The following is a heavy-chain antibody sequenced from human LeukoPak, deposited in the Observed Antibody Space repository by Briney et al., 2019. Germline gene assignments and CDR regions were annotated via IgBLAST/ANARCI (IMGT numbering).Heavy chain of an antibody. CDR3: ARDLGGYPFFMDV. CDR2: IYYSGSP. Sequence: SETLSLTCTVSGGSISSSSYYWGWIRQPPGKGLGWIGSIYYSGSPYYNPPLKSRVTISVDTSNKQFSLNLTSVTAADTAVYYCARDLGGYPFFMDVWGKGTTVTVSS. CDR1: GGSISSSSYY. V-gene: IGHV4-39*07. D-gene: IGHD2-15*01. J-gene: IGHJ6*03.